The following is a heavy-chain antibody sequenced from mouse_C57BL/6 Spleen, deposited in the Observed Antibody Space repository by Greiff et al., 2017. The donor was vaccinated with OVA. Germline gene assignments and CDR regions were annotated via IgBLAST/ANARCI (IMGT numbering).Heavy chain of an antibody. D-gene: IGHD1-1*01. CDR3: ARGRLLRYAMDY. J-gene: IGHJ4*01. CDR2: IDPSDSYT. Sequence: QVQLQQPGAELVKPGASVKLSCKASGYTFTSYWMQWVKQRPGQGLEWIGEIDPSDSYTNYNQKFKGKATLTVDTSSSTAYMQLSSLTSEDSAVYYCARGRLLRYAMDYGGQGTSVTVSS. V-gene: IGHV1-50*01. CDR1: GYTFTSYW.